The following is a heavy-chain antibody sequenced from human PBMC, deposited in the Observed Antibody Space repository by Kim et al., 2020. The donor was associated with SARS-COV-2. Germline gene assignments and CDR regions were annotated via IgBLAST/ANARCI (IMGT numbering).Heavy chain of an antibody. CDR3: ARQAELFLGYCTNGVCYTGAGLNWYFDL. V-gene: IGHV5-51*01. D-gene: IGHD2-8*01. J-gene: IGHJ2*01. CDR1: GYSFTSYW. CDR2: IYPGDSDT. Sequence: GESLKISCKGSGYSFTSYWIGWVRQMPGKGLEWMGIIYPGDSDTRYSPSFQGQVTISADKSISTAYLQWSSLKASDTAMYYCARQAELFLGYCTNGVCYTGAGLNWYFDLWGRGTLVTVSS.